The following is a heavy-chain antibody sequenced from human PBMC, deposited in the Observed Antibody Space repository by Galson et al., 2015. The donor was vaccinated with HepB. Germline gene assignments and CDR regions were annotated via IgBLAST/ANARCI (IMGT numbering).Heavy chain of an antibody. V-gene: IGHV1-69-2*01. J-gene: IGHJ4*02. Sequence: VKVSCKVSGYTFTDYYMHWVQEAPGKGLEWMGLVDPEEGGTIYAEKFQGRVTMTADTSTDTVYMELSSLRSEDTAVYYCASPRFSGYEGPLEYWGQGTLVTVSS. CDR1: GYTFTDYY. CDR3: ASPRFSGYEGPLEY. CDR2: VDPEEGGT. D-gene: IGHD3-22*01.